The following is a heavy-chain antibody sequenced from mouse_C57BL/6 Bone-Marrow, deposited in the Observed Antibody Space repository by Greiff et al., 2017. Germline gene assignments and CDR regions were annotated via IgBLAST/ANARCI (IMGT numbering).Heavy chain of an antibody. CDR3: ATEGDYGSISFAY. Sequence: EVQRVESGAELVRPGASVKLSCTASGFNIKDDYMHWVKQRPEQGLEWIGWIDPENGDTEYASKFQGKATITADTSSNTAYLQLSSLTSEDTAVYYCATEGDYGSISFAYWGQGTLVTVSA. D-gene: IGHD1-1*01. J-gene: IGHJ3*01. V-gene: IGHV14-4*01. CDR1: GFNIKDDY. CDR2: IDPENGDT.